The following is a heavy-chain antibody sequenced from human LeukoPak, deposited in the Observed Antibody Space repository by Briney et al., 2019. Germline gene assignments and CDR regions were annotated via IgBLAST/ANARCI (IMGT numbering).Heavy chain of an antibody. V-gene: IGHV3-66*01. CDR3: ARGYSYGYIRY. J-gene: IGHJ4*02. CDR1: GFTVSSNY. CDR2: IYDGGST. D-gene: IGHD5-18*01. Sequence: WGSLRLSCAASGFTVSSNYMNWVRQAPGKGLEWVSVIYDGGSTDYADSVKGRFTISRDNSKNMLYLQMNSLRAEDTAVYYCARGYSYGYIRYWGQGTLVTVSS.